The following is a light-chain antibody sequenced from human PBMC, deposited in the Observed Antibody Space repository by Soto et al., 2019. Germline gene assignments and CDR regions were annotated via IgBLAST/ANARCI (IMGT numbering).Light chain of an antibody. CDR2: GAS. CDR1: QSVGSDY. Sequence: PGEIATLSCRASQSVGSDYLAWYQQKPGQAPRILIFGASNRATGIPDRFSGSGSGTDFTLTISRLEPEDFAVYYCQQYGSSGTFGQGTKVDI. J-gene: IGKJ1*01. V-gene: IGKV3-20*01. CDR3: QQYGSSGT.